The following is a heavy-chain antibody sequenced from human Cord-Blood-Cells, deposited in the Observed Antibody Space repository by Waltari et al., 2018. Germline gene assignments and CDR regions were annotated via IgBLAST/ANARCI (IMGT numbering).Heavy chain of an antibody. J-gene: IGHJ3*02. V-gene: IGHV3-15*01. Sequence: AASGFTFSNAWMSWVRQASGKGLEWVGRIKSKTDGGTTDYAAPVKGRFTISRDDSKNTLYLQMNSLKTEDTAVYYCTTLENDYGDYGDAFDIWGQGTMVTVSS. CDR1: GFTFSNAW. CDR2: IKSKTDGGTT. CDR3: TTLENDYGDYGDAFDI. D-gene: IGHD4-17*01.